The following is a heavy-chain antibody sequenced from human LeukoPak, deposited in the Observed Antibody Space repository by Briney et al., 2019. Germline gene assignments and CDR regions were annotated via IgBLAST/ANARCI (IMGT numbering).Heavy chain of an antibody. D-gene: IGHD3-9*01. CDR2: ISGGGGST. J-gene: IGHJ4*02. CDR1: GFTISSYA. V-gene: IGHV3-23*01. Sequence: GGSLRLSCAASGFTISSYAMSWVRQAPGEGLEWVSGISGGGGSTYYADSVKGRFAISRDNAKNMLYLQMNSLRAEDTAVYYCARGITGHYGNDFWGQGTLVTVSS. CDR3: ARGITGHYGNDF.